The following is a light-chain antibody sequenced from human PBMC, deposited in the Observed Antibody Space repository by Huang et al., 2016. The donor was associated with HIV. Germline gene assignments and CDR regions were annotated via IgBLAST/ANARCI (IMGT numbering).Light chain of an antibody. CDR1: QSLLYSNGYNY. CDR3: MQGLQTPQT. CDR2: WAS. V-gene: IGKV2-28*01. J-gene: IGKJ1*01. Sequence: DIVLTQSPLSLPVTPGEPATTSCRSSQSLLYSNGYNYLHWYLQKPGHSPQLVISWASKRAAGGPDRFSGSGSGTDFTLKISRVEAEDVGVYYCMQGLQTPQTFGQGTKVEIK.